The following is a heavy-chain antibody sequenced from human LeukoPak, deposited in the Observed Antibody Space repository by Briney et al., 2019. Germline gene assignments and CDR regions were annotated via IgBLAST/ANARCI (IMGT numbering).Heavy chain of an antibody. D-gene: IGHD2-2*01. CDR3: ARVKRKYQLLKPLHETPSHYFDY. V-gene: IGHV4-39*07. CDR2: IYYSGST. Sequence: SETLSLTCTVSGGSISSSSYYWGWIRQPPGKGLEWIGSIYYSGSTYYNPSLKSRVTISIDTSKNQFSLKLSSVTAADTAMYFCARVKRKYQLLKPLHETPSHYFDYWGRGTLVTVSS. CDR1: GGSISSSSYY. J-gene: IGHJ4*02.